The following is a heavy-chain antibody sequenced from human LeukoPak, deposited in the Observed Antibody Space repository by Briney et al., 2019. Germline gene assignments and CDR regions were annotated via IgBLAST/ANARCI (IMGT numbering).Heavy chain of an antibody. CDR2: MNPNSGNT. V-gene: IGHV1-8*01. CDR3: ARVRGTHYSYNWYFDL. D-gene: IGHD3-10*01. J-gene: IGHJ2*01. CDR1: GYAFTSYD. Sequence: ASVKVSCKASGYAFTSYDINWVRQATGQRLEWMGWMNPNSGNTGYAQKFQGRVTMTRNTSISTAYMELSSLRSEDTAVYYCARVRGTHYSYNWYFDLWGRGTLVTVSS.